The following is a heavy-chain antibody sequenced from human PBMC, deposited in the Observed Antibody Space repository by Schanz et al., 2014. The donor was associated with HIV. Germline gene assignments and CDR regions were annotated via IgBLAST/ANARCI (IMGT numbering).Heavy chain of an antibody. J-gene: IGHJ4*02. V-gene: IGHV1-69*06. CDR2: IIPFFGTS. Sequence: QVQLVQSGAEVKKPGSSVRVSCRPSGGTFGSYVISWVRRAPGQGLEWVGGIIPFFGTSNYAQKFQGRVTTSADKSTTTAYMELSSLRSDDTAVYYCAISVTGYSYNYFDYWGQGTLVTVSS. CDR1: GGTFGSYV. CDR3: AISVTGYSYNYFDY. D-gene: IGHD2-15*01.